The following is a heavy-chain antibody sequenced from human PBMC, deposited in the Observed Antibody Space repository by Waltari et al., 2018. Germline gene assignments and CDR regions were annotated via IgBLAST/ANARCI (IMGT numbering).Heavy chain of an antibody. V-gene: IGHV6-1*01. CDR2: TYYRSQLRN. CDR3: ARGKFTAFDI. Sequence: QVQLQQSGPGLVKPSQTLSLTCAVSGDSLFTTSVAWNWIRQSPSRGLEWLVRTYYRSQLRNDYALSVKGRITVNPDTSKNLFSLQLDSVTPDDTAVYYFARGKFTAFDIWGQVTMVTVSS. CDR1: GDSLFTTSVA. J-gene: IGHJ3*02.